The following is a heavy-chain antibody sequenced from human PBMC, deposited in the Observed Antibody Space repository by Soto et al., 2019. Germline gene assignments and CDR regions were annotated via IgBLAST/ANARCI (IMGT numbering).Heavy chain of an antibody. J-gene: IGHJ2*01. CDR2: IYYSGST. V-gene: IGHV4-59*01. Sequence: QVQLQESGPGLVKPSETLSLTCTVSGGSISSYYWSWIRQPPGKGLEWIGYIYYSGSTNYNPSLKRRVTISVDTSKNQFSLKLSSVTAADTAVYYCARVYGSYYSITYWYFDLWGRGTLVTVSS. D-gene: IGHD3-10*01. CDR3: ARVYGSYYSITYWYFDL. CDR1: GGSISSYY.